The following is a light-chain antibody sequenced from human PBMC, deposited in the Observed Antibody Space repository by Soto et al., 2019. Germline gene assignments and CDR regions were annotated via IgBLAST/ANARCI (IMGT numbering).Light chain of an antibody. CDR2: DVS. CDR1: SSDVGGYNY. J-gene: IGLJ1*01. V-gene: IGLV2-14*01. CDR3: SSYTSSTSYV. Sequence: LTQPASVSGSPGQSITISCTGTSSDVGGYNYVSWYQQHPGKAPKLMIYDVSNRPSGVSNRFSGSKSGNTASLTISGLQAEDEADYYSSSYTSSTSYVFGTGTNVTVL.